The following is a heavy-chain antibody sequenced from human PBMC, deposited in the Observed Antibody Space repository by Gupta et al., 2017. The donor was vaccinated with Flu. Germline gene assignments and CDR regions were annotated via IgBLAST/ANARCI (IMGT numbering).Heavy chain of an antibody. CDR3: ARVVPAGDWLDP. D-gene: IGHD2-2*01. Sequence: TFTNYGLSWVRQVPGQGHEWMGWISGYTGKTNYALSFQGSIAMSADTVSRKIYMASGCLRTDDTAVEYWARVVPAGDWLDPWGQGTLVTVSS. CDR1: TFTNYG. V-gene: IGHV1-18*01. J-gene: IGHJ5*02. CDR2: ISGYTGKT.